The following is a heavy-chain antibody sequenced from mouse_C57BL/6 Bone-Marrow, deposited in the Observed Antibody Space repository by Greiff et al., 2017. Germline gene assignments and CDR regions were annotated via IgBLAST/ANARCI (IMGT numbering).Heavy chain of an antibody. CDR2: IYYSGTI. Sequence: DVKLVESGPGLVKPSQTVFLTCTVTGISITTGNYRWSWIRQFPGNKLEWIGYIYYSGTITYNPSLTSRTTITRDTPKNQFFLEMNSLTAEDTATYYCARDHYGSSHWYFDVWGTGTTVTVSS. J-gene: IGHJ1*03. CDR1: GISITTGNYR. D-gene: IGHD1-1*01. V-gene: IGHV3-5*01. CDR3: ARDHYGSSHWYFDV.